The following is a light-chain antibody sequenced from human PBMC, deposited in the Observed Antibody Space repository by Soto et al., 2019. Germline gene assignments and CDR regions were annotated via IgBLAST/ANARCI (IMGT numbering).Light chain of an antibody. J-gene: IGLJ1*01. CDR1: SSDIGAYNR. CDR3: SSFTSSNPDV. CDR2: DVN. Sequence: QSALTQPPSVSGSPGQSVAISCTGTSSDIGAYNRVSWYQQPPGTAPKLMIYDVNNRPSGVPDRFSGSKSGNTASLTISGLQADDEADYYCSSFTSSNPDVFGTGTKVTVL. V-gene: IGLV2-18*02.